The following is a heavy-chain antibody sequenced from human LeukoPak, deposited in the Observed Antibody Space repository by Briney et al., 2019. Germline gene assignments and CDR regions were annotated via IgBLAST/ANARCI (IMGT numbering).Heavy chain of an antibody. Sequence: HRASVKVSCKTSDYSFTSHGLSWVRQAPGQGLEWLGWISTYKGSTNFGRKFQGRVTLTTDSATSTAHMDLRSLRSDDTAVYYCARYKGGALSGDGFDFWGQGTLVTVSS. CDR3: ARYKGGALSGDGFDF. CDR2: ISTYKGST. V-gene: IGHV1-18*04. J-gene: IGHJ4*02. CDR1: DYSFTSHG. D-gene: IGHD4-17*01.